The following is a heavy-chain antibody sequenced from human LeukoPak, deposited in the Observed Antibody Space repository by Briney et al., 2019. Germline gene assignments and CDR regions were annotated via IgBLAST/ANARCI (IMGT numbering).Heavy chain of an antibody. D-gene: IGHD6-19*01. CDR1: GFTFSDSA. V-gene: IGHV3-73*01. CDR3: AGGSGWYSPDY. CDR2: IRGKTNSYAT. J-gene: IGHJ4*02. Sequence: GGSLKLSCAASGFTFSDSAMNWVRQASGKGLEWVGHIRGKTNSYATAYAASVRGRFTISRDDSKNTAYLQMNSLKTEDTAVYYCAGGSGWYSPDYWGQGTLVTVSS.